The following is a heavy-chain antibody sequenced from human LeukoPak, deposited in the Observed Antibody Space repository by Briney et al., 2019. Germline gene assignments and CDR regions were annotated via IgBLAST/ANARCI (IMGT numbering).Heavy chain of an antibody. V-gene: IGHV3-23*01. CDR1: GFTFSSYA. Sequence: GGSLRLSCAASGFTFSSYALSWVRQAPGKGLEWVSAISGSGGSTYYADSVKGAFTFSGDNSKNTLYLQMNRMRAEDTAVYYCAKSRIGRYCSGGSCVGYYWGQGTLVTVSS. CDR3: AKSRIGRYCSGGSCVGYY. D-gene: IGHD2-15*01. CDR2: ISGSGGST. J-gene: IGHJ4*02.